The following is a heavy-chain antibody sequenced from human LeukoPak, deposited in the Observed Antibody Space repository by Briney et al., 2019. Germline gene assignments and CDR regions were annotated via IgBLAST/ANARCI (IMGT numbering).Heavy chain of an antibody. CDR2: MHPGIGDT. Sequence: ASVKVSCKASGYSFTAYYMHWVRQAPGQGLEVMGWMHPGIGDTNYAQNFQGRVTWTRDTSIDTAYMELTRLTSDDTAVYYCARLPTGVAGTVDFWGQGTLVTVSS. D-gene: IGHD6-19*01. J-gene: IGHJ4*02. CDR3: ARLPTGVAGTVDF. CDR1: GYSFTAYY. V-gene: IGHV1-2*02.